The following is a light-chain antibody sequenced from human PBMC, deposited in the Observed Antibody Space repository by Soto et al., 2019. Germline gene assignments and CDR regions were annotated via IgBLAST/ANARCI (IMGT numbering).Light chain of an antibody. CDR1: QSVSSSY. CDR3: QQYGSSPYT. V-gene: IGKV3-20*01. Sequence: EIVLTQAPGNLSLSPGERATLSCRASQSVSSSYLAWYQQKPGQAPRLLIYGASSRATGIPDRFSGSGSGTDFTLTISRLEPEEFAVYYGQQYGSSPYTFGQGNKLEIK. CDR2: GAS. J-gene: IGKJ2*01.